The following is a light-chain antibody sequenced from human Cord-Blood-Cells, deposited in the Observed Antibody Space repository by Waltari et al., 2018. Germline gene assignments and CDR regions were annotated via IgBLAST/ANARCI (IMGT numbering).Light chain of an antibody. V-gene: IGLV2-23*01. Sequence: QSALTQPAPVSGSPGQSITLSCPGTSSDVRSYNLFSWYQQHPGKAPKLMIYEGSKRPSGVSNRFSGSKSGNTASLTISGLQAEDEADYYCCSYAGSSTWVFGGGTKLTVL. J-gene: IGLJ3*02. CDR2: EGS. CDR1: SSDVRSYNL. CDR3: CSYAGSSTWV.